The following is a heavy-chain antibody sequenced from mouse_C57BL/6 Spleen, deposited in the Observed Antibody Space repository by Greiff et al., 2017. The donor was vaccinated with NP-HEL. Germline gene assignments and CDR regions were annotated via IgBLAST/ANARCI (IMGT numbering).Heavy chain of an antibody. CDR1: GYTFTSYW. J-gene: IGHJ2*01. Sequence: QVQLQQPGAELVMPGASVKLSCKASGYTFTSYWMHWVKQRPGQGLEWIGEIDPSDSYTNYNQKFKGKSTLTVDKSSSTAYMQLSSLTSEDSAVYYCAREQLRFRVDYWGQGTTLTVSS. CDR3: AREQLRFRVDY. V-gene: IGHV1-69*01. CDR2: IDPSDSYT. D-gene: IGHD3-2*02.